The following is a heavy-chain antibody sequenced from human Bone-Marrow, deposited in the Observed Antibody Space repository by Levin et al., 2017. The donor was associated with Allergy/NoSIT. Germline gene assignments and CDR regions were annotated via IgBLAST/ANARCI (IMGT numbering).Heavy chain of an antibody. Sequence: GESLKISCAASGFTFSGYEMNWVRQAPGKGLEWVSYISSSGTTIYYADSVKGRFTISRDNAKNSLYLQMSSLRAEDTAVYYCAREENLAGYYYGMDVWGQGTTVTVSS. D-gene: IGHD3-3*02. V-gene: IGHV3-48*03. CDR2: ISSSGTTI. CDR3: AREENLAGYYYGMDV. CDR1: GFTFSGYE. J-gene: IGHJ6*02.